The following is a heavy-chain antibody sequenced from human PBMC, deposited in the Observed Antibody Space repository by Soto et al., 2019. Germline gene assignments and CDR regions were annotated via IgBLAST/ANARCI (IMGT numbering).Heavy chain of an antibody. CDR3: VRHPVLKSPSSY. V-gene: IGHV4-30-4*01. Sequence: SETLSLTCTVSGGSISSGDYYWSWIRQPPGKGLEWIGYIYYSGSTYYNPSLKSRVTISVDTSKNQFSLKLSSVTAADTAMYYCVRHPVLKSPSSYWGQGTLVTVSS. CDR2: IYYSGST. J-gene: IGHJ4*02. D-gene: IGHD6-6*01. CDR1: GGSISSGDYY.